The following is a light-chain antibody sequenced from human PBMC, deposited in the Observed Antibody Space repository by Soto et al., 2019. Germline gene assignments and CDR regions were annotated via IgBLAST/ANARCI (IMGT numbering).Light chain of an antibody. CDR2: GNS. Sequence: VLTQPPSVSGAPGQRVTISCTGSSSKIGAGYDVHWYQQLPGTAPKLLIYGNSNRPSGVPDRFSGSKSGTSASLAITGLQAEDEADYYCQSYDSSLSGVVFGGGTKVTVL. CDR3: QSYDSSLSGVV. J-gene: IGLJ2*01. CDR1: SSKIGAGYD. V-gene: IGLV1-40*01.